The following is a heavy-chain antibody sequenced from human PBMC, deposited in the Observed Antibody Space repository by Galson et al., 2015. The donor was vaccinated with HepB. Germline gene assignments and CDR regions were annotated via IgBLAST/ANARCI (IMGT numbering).Heavy chain of an antibody. CDR1: GFTFTSSA. CDR3: AAIHGDYPYYFDY. D-gene: IGHD4-17*01. J-gene: IGHJ4*02. CDR2: IVVGSGNT. Sequence: SVKVSCKASGFTFTSSAVQWVRQARGQRLEWIGWIVVGSGNTNYAQKFQERVTITRDMSTSTAYMELSSLRSEDTAVYYCAAIHGDYPYYFDYWGQGTLVTVSS. V-gene: IGHV1-58*01.